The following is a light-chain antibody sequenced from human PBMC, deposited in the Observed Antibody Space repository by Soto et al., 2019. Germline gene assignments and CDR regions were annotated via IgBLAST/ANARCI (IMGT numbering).Light chain of an antibody. V-gene: IGKV3-11*01. CDR2: DTS. Sequence: EIVLTQSPVTLSLSPGERATLSCRASQSVSSYLAWYQQKPGQAPRLLIYDTSNRATGIPARFSGSGSGTDFTLTISSLQPEDFAIYYCQQRNTCPLTFGGGTKVEIK. CDR3: QQRNTCPLT. CDR1: QSVSSY. J-gene: IGKJ4*01.